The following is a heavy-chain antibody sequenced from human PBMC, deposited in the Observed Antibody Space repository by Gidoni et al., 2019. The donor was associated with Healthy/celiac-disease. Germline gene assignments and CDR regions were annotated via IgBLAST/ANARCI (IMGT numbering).Heavy chain of an antibody. CDR2: IYYSGST. CDR1: GGSISSGGYY. V-gene: IGHV4-31*03. D-gene: IGHD3-22*01. Sequence: QVQLQESGPGLVKPSQTLSLTCTVSGGSISSGGYYWGWIRQHPGKGREWIGYIYYSGSTYYNPSLKSRVTISVDTSKNQFSLKLSSVTAADTAVYYCARLFYYDSSGYSPRPPYFDYWGQGTLVTVSS. J-gene: IGHJ4*02. CDR3: ARLFYYDSSGYSPRPPYFDY.